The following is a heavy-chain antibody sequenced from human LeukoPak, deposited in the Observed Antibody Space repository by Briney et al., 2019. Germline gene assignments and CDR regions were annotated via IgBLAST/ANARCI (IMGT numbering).Heavy chain of an antibody. CDR1: SSSISSYY. D-gene: IGHD1-26*01. CDR2: IYTTGTT. J-gene: IGHJ4*02. V-gene: IGHV4-4*07. CDR3: GRQGYTATHYFLDY. Sequence: SETLSLTCTVSSSSISSYYWGWVRQPPGKGLEWIGRIYTTGTTHYNPSLKSRVTMSIDTSTNQFSLNLRSMTAADTAVYFCGRQGYTATHYFLDYWSQGTLVAVS.